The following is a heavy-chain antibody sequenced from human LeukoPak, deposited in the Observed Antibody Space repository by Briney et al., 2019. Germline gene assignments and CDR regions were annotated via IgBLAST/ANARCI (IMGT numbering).Heavy chain of an antibody. V-gene: IGHV1-24*01. Sequence: GASVKVSCKISGYSLTELAIHRVRQAPGKGLEWMGGSDPEDVKTSFAEKFQGRVTFTEDTSTDTAFMELSRLRSDDTAVYYCATFQAYANSGHLRPYFDYWGQGTLVTVSS. CDR3: ATFQAYANSGHLRPYFDY. CDR2: SDPEDVKT. CDR1: GYSLTELA. D-gene: IGHD3-22*01. J-gene: IGHJ4*02.